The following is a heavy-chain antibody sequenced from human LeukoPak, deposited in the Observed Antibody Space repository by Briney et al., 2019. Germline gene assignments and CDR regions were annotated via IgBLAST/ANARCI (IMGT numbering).Heavy chain of an antibody. CDR2: IKEDGTET. D-gene: IGHD5-18*01. V-gene: IGHV3-7*05. CDR3: ARGGKIQTYIEYCR. J-gene: IGHJ4*02. Sequence: GGSLRLSYTASEFTLGTYAFSWVRQAPGKGLEWVASIKEDGTETYSVDSVKGRFTISRDNTKNALYLQMNSLRAAYTAVYYCARGGKIQTYIEYCRWGPGTLVTVSS. CDR1: EFTLGTYA.